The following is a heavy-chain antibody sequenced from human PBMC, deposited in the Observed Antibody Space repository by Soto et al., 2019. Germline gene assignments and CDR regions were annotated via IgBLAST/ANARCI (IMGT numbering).Heavy chain of an antibody. J-gene: IGHJ3*02. CDR1: GYTFTNYX. CDR2: INTYNANT. D-gene: IGHD6-13*01. Sequence: VQLVQSGVEVKKPGASVKVSCKASGYTFTNYXISWVRQAPGQGLEWMGWINTYNANTNYAQKVQGRVTLTTETSTSTAYMELRSLRPDDTAVYYCARDLLYSTRSTVRFDIWGQGTMLTVSS. CDR3: ARDLLYSTRSTVRFDI. V-gene: IGHV1-18*01.